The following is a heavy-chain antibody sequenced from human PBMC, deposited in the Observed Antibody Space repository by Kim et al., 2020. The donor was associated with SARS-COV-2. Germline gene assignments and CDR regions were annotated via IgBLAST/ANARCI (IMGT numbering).Heavy chain of an antibody. J-gene: IGHJ5*02. CDR1: GGSISSGGYY. V-gene: IGHV4-31*03. CDR2: IFYSGST. D-gene: IGHD3-3*01. Sequence: SETLSLTCTVSGGSISSGGYYWSWIRQHPGKGLEWIGYIFYSGSTYYNPSLKSRVTISVDTSKNQFSLKLSSVTAADTAVYYCARDLVSLFGVVHWFDPWGQGTLVTVSS. CDR3: ARDLVSLFGVVHWFDP.